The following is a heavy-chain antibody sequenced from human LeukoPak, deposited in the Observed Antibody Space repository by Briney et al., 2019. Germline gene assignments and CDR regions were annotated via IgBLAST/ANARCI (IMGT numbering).Heavy chain of an antibody. CDR3: ARESHVTREDY. CDR1: GYTFPSYF. CDR2: INPTGGST. Sequence: ASVKVSCKASGYTFPSYFMHWVRQAPGQGLEWMGIINPTGGSTTYAQKFQGRVTMTRDTSTSTVYMELSSLRSDDTVVYYCARESHVTREDYWGQGTLVTVSS. J-gene: IGHJ4*02. D-gene: IGHD3-10*01. V-gene: IGHV1-46*01.